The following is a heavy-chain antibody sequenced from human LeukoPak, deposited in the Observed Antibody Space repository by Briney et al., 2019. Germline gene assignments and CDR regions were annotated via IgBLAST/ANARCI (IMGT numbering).Heavy chain of an antibody. CDR3: ARTRGYSYGPPFDF. D-gene: IGHD5-18*01. J-gene: IGHJ4*02. CDR2: IHPSDSYT. V-gene: IGHV5-10-1*01. CDR1: GYSLTNYW. Sequence: GESLKISCKGSGYSLTNYWITWVRQMPGKGLEWMGRIHPSDSYTNYSPSFQGHVTISADKSITIGYLQWSSLKASDTAMYYCARTRGYSYGPPFDFWGQGTLVTVSS.